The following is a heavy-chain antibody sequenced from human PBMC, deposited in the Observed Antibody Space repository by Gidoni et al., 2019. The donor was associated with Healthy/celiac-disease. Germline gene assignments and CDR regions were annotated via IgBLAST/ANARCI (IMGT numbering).Heavy chain of an antibody. CDR1: GGSISSCGYY. Sequence: QVQLQESGPGLVKPSQTLSLTCTVSGGSISSCGYYWSWIRQHPGKGLEWIGYIYYSGSTYYNPSLKSRVTISVDTSKNQFSLKLSSVTAADTAVYYCAGELWYIAVAGTGMDVWGQGTTVTVSS. J-gene: IGHJ6*02. CDR3: AGELWYIAVAGTGMDV. D-gene: IGHD6-19*01. CDR2: IYYSGST. V-gene: IGHV4-31*03.